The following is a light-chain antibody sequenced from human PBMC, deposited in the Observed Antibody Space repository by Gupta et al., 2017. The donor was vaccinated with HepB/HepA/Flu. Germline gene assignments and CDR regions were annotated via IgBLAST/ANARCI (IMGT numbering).Light chain of an antibody. Sequence: DIQLTQSPSFLSASVGDRVTITCRASQGISSYLAWYQQRPGKALNLRIYAASTLQSGVPSRFSGSGSGTEFSLSISSLQPEDFATYYCQQVNTYPRTFGQGTKVEIK. J-gene: IGKJ1*01. CDR3: QQVNTYPRT. V-gene: IGKV1-9*01. CDR2: AAS. CDR1: QGISSY.